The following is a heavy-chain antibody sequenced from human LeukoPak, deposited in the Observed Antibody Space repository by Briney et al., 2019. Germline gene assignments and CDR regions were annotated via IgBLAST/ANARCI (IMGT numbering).Heavy chain of an antibody. CDR3: ARDLDGLYYYGSGHAFDI. J-gene: IGHJ3*02. CDR2: ISYDGSNK. Sequence: PGGSLRLSCAASGFTFSSYAMHWVRQAPGKGLEWVAVISYDGSNKHYADSVKGRFTISRDNSKNTLYLQMNSLRAEDTAVYYCARDLDGLYYYGSGHAFDIWGQGTMVTVSS. V-gene: IGHV3-30*04. CDR1: GFTFSSYA. D-gene: IGHD3-10*01.